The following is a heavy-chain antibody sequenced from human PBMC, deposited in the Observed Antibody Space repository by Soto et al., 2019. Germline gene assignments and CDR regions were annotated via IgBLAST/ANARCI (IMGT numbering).Heavy chain of an antibody. CDR1: GFTFSDYA. V-gene: IGHV3-30*03. CDR3: ASGGRQWLVTSDLNY. D-gene: IGHD6-19*01. CDR2: VSHDGRNT. J-gene: IGHJ4*02. Sequence: VQLVESGGGVVQPGRSLRLSCAASGFTFSDYAMHWVRQAPGKGLEWVAVVSHDGRNTHYADSVKGRFTISRDSSKNTVSLAMTSLSAEDTAVYYCASGGRQWLVTSDLNYWGQGALVTVSS.